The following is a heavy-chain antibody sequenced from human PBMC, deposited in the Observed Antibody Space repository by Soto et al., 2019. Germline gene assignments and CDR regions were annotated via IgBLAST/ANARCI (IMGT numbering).Heavy chain of an antibody. J-gene: IGHJ4*02. CDR1: GGSISSYY. CDR3: ARVGLDRSSWYGRYFHY. Sequence: SETLSLTCTVSGGSISSYYWSWIRQPPGKGLEWIGYIYYSGSTNYNPSLKSRVTISADTSKNQFSLKLSSVTAADTAVYYCARVGLDRSSWYGRYFHYWGQGTLVTVS. D-gene: IGHD6-13*01. V-gene: IGHV4-59*01. CDR2: IYYSGST.